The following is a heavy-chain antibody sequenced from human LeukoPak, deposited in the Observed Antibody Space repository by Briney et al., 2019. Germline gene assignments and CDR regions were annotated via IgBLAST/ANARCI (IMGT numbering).Heavy chain of an antibody. J-gene: IGHJ4*02. CDR3: ARVGGRFLEWFKRFDY. CDR1: GGSFSGYY. D-gene: IGHD3-3*01. Sequence: PSETLCLTCAVYGGSFSGYYWSWIRQPPGKGLEWIGEINHSGSTNYNPSLKSRVTISVDTSKNQFSLKLSSVTAADTAVYYCARVGGRFLEWFKRFDYWGQGTLVTVSS. CDR2: INHSGST. V-gene: IGHV4-34*01.